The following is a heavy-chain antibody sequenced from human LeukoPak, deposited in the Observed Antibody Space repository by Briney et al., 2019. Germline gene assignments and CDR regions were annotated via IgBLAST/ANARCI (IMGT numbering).Heavy chain of an antibody. CDR1: GGPINNYY. J-gene: IGHJ4*02. CDR2: IYSSGVT. V-gene: IGHV4-59*08. D-gene: IGHD2-2*01. Sequence: SETLSLTCTVSGGPINNYYWSWIRQPPGKGLEWLGYIYSSGVTNYNPSLQSRVTISMDMSKNQFSLRVYSVTAADTAVYYCARHDDVPVIRHGFDHWGQGTLVTVSS. CDR3: ARHDDVPVIRHGFDH.